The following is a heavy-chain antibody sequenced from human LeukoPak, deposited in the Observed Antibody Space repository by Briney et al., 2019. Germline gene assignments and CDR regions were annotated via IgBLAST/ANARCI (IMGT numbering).Heavy chain of an antibody. J-gene: IGHJ4*02. CDR3: AKDLVRTVTTRAPFDY. CDR1: GFTFDDYA. D-gene: IGHD4-17*01. V-gene: IGHV3-9*01. Sequence: GGSLRLSCAASGFTFDDYAMPWVRQAPGKGLEWVSGISWNSGSIGYADSVKGRFTISRDNAKNSLYLQMNSLRAEDTALYYCAKDLVRTVTTRAPFDYWGQGTLVTVSS. CDR2: ISWNSGSI.